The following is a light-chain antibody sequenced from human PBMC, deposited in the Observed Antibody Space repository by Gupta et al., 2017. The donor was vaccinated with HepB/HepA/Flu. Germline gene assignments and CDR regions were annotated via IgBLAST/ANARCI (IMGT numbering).Light chain of an antibody. CDR3: SSDTSSTTYV. J-gene: IGLJ1*01. Sequence: QSPLTQPASVSGSPGPSITISCTGTSSDVGGYKYVSWYQQHPGKAPNLMIYDVSKRPAGVANRFSGSKSGNTASLTISGLQAEDEADYYCSSDTSSTTYVFGTGTKVTVL. V-gene: IGLV2-14*03. CDR1: SSDVGGYKY. CDR2: DVS.